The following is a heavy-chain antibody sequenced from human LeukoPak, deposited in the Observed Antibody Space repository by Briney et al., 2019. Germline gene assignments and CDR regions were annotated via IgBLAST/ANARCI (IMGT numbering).Heavy chain of an antibody. CDR3: ARTPSGDYYTTFDY. Sequence: ASVKVSCKASGFTFNGYYIHWVRQAPGQGLEWMGWINPNSGGTNYAQKFQGRVTMTRDTSISTAYMELSRLRSDDTAVYYCARTPSGDYYTTFDYWGQGTLVTVSS. CDR2: INPNSGGT. J-gene: IGHJ4*02. CDR1: GFTFNGYY. D-gene: IGHD3-10*01. V-gene: IGHV1-2*02.